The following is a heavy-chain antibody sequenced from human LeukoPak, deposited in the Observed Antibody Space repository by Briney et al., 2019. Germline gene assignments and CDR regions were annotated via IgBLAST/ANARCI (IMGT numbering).Heavy chain of an antibody. Sequence: PGGSLRLSCAASGFTFSDYYMSWIRQAPGKGLEWVSYISSSSSHTNYADSVKGRFTISRDNAKNSLYLQMNSLRAEDTAVYYCARGIGATRRSTGTCNYFDYWGQGTLVTVSS. D-gene: IGHD5-12*01. CDR2: ISSSSSHT. J-gene: IGHJ4*02. V-gene: IGHV3-11*06. CDR1: GFTFSDYY. CDR3: ARGIGATRRSTGTCNYFDY.